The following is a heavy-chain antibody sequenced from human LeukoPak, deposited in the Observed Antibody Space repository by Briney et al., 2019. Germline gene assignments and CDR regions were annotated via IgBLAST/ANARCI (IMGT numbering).Heavy chain of an antibody. J-gene: IGHJ4*02. V-gene: IGHV1-69*05. CDR1: GGTFSSYA. D-gene: IGHD5-18*01. CDR2: IIPIFGTA. Sequence: GASVKVSCRASGGTFSSYAISWVRQAPGQGLEWMGGIIPIFGTANYAQKLQGRVTMTTDTSTSTAYMELRSLRSDDTAVYYCARIFAHSRIGGYSYGTRFDYWGQGTLVTVSS. CDR3: ARIFAHSRIGGYSYGTRFDY.